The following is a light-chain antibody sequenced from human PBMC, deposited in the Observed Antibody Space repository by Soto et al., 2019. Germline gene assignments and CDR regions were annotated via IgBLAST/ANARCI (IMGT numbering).Light chain of an antibody. V-gene: IGLV2-14*01. CDR2: SVS. CDR1: SSDIGAYDH. CDR3: ISYIVSSYDL. Sequence: LTQPASVSGSPGQSITISCSGTSSDIGAYDHVAWFQQFPGKTPKLVIYSVSNRPSGVSYRFSGSKSGNTASLTISGVQADDEADYDCISYIVSSYDLFGHGTKGTV. J-gene: IGLJ6*01.